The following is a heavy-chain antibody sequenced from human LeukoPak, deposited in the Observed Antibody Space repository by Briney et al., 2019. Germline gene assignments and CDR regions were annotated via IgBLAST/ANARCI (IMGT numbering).Heavy chain of an antibody. D-gene: IGHD1-14*01. Sequence: SETLSLTCAVYGGSFSSYWGWIRRPPGKGLEWIGEISHVGTTKYNPSFKSRVIISVDTSKNQFSLRVTSVTAADTAVYYCAREPDRIRFDPWGQGTLVTVSS. CDR3: AREPDRIRFDP. J-gene: IGHJ5*02. V-gene: IGHV4-34*01. CDR1: GGSFSSY. CDR2: ISHVGTT.